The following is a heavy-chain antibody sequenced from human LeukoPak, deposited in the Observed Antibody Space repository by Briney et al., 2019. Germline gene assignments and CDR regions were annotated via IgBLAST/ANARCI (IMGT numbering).Heavy chain of an antibody. CDR1: GGSISSYY. D-gene: IGHD2-15*01. V-gene: IGHV4-59*01. CDR2: IYYSGST. Sequence: PSETLSLTCTVSGGSISSYYWSWIRQPPGKGLEWIGYIYYSGSTNYNPSLKSRVTISVDTCKNQFSLKLSSVTAADTAVYYCARDRDYCSGGSCYSGPFDIWGQGTMVTVSS. J-gene: IGHJ3*02. CDR3: ARDRDYCSGGSCYSGPFDI.